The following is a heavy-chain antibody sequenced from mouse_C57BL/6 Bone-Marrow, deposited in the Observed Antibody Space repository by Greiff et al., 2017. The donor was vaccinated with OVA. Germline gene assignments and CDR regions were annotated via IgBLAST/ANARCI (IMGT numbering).Heavy chain of an antibody. J-gene: IGHJ4*01. CDR2: IDPANGNT. Sequence: EVQRVESVAELVRPGASVKLSCTASGFNIKNTYMHWVKQRPEQGLEWIGRIDPANGNTKYAPKFQGKATITADTSSNTAYLQLSSLTSEDTAIYYCASTVVATDYYAMDYWGQGTSVTVSS. CDR3: ASTVVATDYYAMDY. CDR1: GFNIKNTY. V-gene: IGHV14-3*01. D-gene: IGHD1-1*01.